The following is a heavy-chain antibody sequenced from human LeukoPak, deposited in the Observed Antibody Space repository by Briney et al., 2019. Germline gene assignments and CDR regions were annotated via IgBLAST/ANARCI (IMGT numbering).Heavy chain of an antibody. J-gene: IGHJ4*02. V-gene: IGHV3-23*01. CDR2: ISGSGGST. D-gene: IGHD5-24*01. CDR1: GFTFSSYA. CDR3: AKGNRWLQLRGFDY. Sequence: TGGSLRLSCTASGFTFSSYAMSWVRQAPGKGLEWVSAISGSGGSTYYADSVKGRFTISRDNSKNTLYLQMNSLRAEDTAVYYCAKGNRWLQLRGFDYWGQGTLVTVSS.